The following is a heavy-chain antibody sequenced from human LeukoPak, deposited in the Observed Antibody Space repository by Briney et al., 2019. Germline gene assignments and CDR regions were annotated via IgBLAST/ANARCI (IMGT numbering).Heavy chain of an antibody. V-gene: IGHV4-39*02. D-gene: IGHD3-22*01. CDR2: IYYSGST. CDR1: GGSISSSSYY. Sequence: SETLSLTCTVSGGSISSSSYYWGWIRQPPGKGLEWIGSIYYSGSTYYNPSLKSRVTISVDTSKNQFSLKLSSVTAADTAAYYCAREPHYYDSSDYFAPYYFDYWGPGTLVTVSS. CDR3: AREPHYYDSSDYFAPYYFDY. J-gene: IGHJ4*02.